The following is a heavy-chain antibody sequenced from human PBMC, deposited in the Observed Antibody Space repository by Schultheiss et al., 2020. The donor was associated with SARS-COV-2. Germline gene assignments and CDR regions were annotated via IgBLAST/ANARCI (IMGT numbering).Heavy chain of an antibody. CDR3: ARDKVRTTVTTKYYYGMDV. Sequence: LSLTCAASGFTFSDHYMDWVRQAPGKGLEWVSGISWNSGSIGYADSVKGRFTISRDNAKNTLYLQMNSLRAEDTAVYYCARDKVRTTVTTKYYYGMDVWGQGTTVTVSS. CDR1: GFTFSDHY. J-gene: IGHJ6*02. V-gene: IGHV3-9*01. CDR2: ISWNSGSI. D-gene: IGHD4-17*01.